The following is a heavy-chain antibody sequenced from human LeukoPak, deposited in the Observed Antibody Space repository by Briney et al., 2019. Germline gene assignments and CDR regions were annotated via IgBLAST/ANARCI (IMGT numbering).Heavy chain of an antibody. D-gene: IGHD3-10*02. CDR3: ASCSGSYYNFDY. V-gene: IGHV1-69*04. CDR2: IIPILGIA. CDR1: GYTFTSYG. J-gene: IGHJ4*02. Sequence: ASVKVSCKASGYTFTSYGISWVRQAPGQGLEWMGRIIPILGIANYAQKFQGRVTITADKSTSTAYMELSSLRSEDTAVYYCASCSGSYYNFDYWGQGTLVTVSS.